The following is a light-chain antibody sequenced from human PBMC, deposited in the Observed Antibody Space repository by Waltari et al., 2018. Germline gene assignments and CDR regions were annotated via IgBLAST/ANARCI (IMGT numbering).Light chain of an antibody. J-gene: IGKJ3*01. Sequence: EIVLTQSPDTLSLSPGERATLSCRASQSVSSSSLAWYQQKPGQAPRLLIYATSSRATGIPERFSGSLSGTDFTLTISRLEPEDFAVYYCQQYGSSPLTFGPGTKVDIK. CDR3: QQYGSSPLT. CDR2: ATS. V-gene: IGKV3-20*01. CDR1: QSVSSSS.